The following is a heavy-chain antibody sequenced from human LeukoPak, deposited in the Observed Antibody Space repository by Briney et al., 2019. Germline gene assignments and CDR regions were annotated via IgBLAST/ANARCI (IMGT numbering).Heavy chain of an antibody. CDR2: ISSSSSYI. D-gene: IGHD2-8*01. V-gene: IGHV3-21*01. CDR3: ARDRGNDYGDY. Sequence: RSGGSLRLSCAAPGFTFSSYSMNWVRQAPGKGPEWVSSISSSSSYIYYADSVKGRFTISRDNAKNPLYLQMNSLRAEDTAVYYCARDRGNDYGDYWGQGTLVTVSS. J-gene: IGHJ4*02. CDR1: GFTFSSYS.